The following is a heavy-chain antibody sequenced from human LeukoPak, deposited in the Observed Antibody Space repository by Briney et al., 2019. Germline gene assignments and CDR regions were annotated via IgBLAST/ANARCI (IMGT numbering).Heavy chain of an antibody. Sequence: ASVKVSCKASGDTFTNYGINWVRQATGQRLEWMGWMSPKSGNTGYAQKFQGRLTMTRDTSIGTAYMELSSLRSEDTAVYYCTRGPPNLGFDYWGQGTLVSVSS. CDR3: TRGPPNLGFDY. CDR1: GDTFTNYG. J-gene: IGHJ4*02. D-gene: IGHD7-27*01. V-gene: IGHV1-8*01. CDR2: MSPKSGNT.